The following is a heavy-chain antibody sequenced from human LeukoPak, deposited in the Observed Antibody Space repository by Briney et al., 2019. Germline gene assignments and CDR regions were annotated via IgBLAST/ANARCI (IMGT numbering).Heavy chain of an antibody. Sequence: GGSLGLSCAASGFTFRSYSMNWFRQAPGGGLEWVSYISSSGSAIHYADSVKGRFTISRDNAKNSLYLQMNNLRTEDTAVYYCARDDEWAFDYWGQGTLVTVSS. CDR1: GFTFRSYS. CDR2: ISSSGSAI. V-gene: IGHV3-48*04. CDR3: ARDDEWAFDY. D-gene: IGHD1-26*01. J-gene: IGHJ4*02.